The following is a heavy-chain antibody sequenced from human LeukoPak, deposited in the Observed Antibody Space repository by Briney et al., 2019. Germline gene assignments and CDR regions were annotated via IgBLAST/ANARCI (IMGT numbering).Heavy chain of an antibody. CDR2: IESDGSST. CDR3: ARDPHGGSGSDPHDAFDI. J-gene: IGHJ3*02. V-gene: IGHV3-74*01. D-gene: IGHD1-26*01. CDR1: GFTFSYYW. Sequence: GGSLRLSCAASGFTFSYYWMHWVRQATGKGLVWVSRIESDGSSTSYADSVKGRFTISRDNAKNTVYLQMNSLRAEDTAVYYCARDPHGGSGSDPHDAFDIWGQGTMVTVSS.